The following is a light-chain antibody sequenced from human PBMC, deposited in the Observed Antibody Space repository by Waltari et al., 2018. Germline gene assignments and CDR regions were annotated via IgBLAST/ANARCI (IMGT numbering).Light chain of an antibody. CDR1: SRDVGSSNL. V-gene: IGLV2-23*02. CDR2: EVS. Sequence: QSALTQPASVSGSPGQSITLSRTGSSRDVGSSNLVSWYLQHPGKAPKLIIYEVSKRPSGVSNRFSGSKSGNTASLTISGLQAEDEADYYCYSYAGGSVFGTGTKVTVL. CDR3: YSYAGGSV. J-gene: IGLJ1*01.